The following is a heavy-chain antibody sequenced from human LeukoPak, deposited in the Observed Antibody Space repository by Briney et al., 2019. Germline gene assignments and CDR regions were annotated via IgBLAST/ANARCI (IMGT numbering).Heavy chain of an antibody. V-gene: IGHV1-18*04. CDR2: ISADNGNT. J-gene: IGHJ4*02. D-gene: IGHD2-21*02. CDR1: GYTFSSYA. Sequence: GASVKVSCKASGYTFSSYAISWVRQAPGQGLEWMGWISADNGNTNHAQKFQGRVTITRDTSASTAYMELSSLRSEDTAVYYCARDPSRSRYCGGDCYPFFDYWGQGTLVTVSS. CDR3: ARDPSRSRYCGGDCYPFFDY.